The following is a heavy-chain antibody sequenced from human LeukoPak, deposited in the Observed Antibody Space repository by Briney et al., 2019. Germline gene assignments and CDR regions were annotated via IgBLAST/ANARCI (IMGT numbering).Heavy chain of an antibody. CDR3: ARARLYCSGGSCYFWFDP. CDR2: IYHSGAI. J-gene: IGHJ5*02. CDR1: GYSISSDYY. V-gene: IGHV4-38-2*02. D-gene: IGHD2-15*01. Sequence: SETLSLTCSVSGYSISSDYYWGWIRQPPGKGLEWIGSIYHSGAIYYNPSLKSRVTISVDTSKNQFSLKVSSVTAADTAVYYCARARLYCSGGSCYFWFDPWGQGTLVTVSS.